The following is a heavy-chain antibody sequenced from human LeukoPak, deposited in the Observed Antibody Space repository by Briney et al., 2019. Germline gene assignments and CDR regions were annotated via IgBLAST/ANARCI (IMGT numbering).Heavy chain of an antibody. Sequence: GGSLRLSCAASGFTFSSYSMNWVRQAPGKGLEWVSYISSSSSTIYYADSVKGRFTISRDNAKTSLYLQMNSLRAEDTAVYYCARDTLYSSGWYSDYWGQGTLVTVSS. D-gene: IGHD6-19*01. CDR2: ISSSSSTI. J-gene: IGHJ4*02. V-gene: IGHV3-48*01. CDR3: ARDTLYSSGWYSDY. CDR1: GFTFSSYS.